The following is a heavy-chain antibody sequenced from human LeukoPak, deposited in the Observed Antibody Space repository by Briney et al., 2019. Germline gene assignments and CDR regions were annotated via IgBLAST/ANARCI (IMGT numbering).Heavy chain of an antibody. Sequence: GSLRLSCAASGFTFSSYAMSWVRQAPGKGLEWVSAISGSGGSTYYADSVKGRFTISRDNSKNTLYLQMNSLRAEDTAVYYCAKFVGAGSGSYYRPSNYYMDVWGKGTTVTVSS. V-gene: IGHV3-23*01. CDR2: ISGSGGST. J-gene: IGHJ6*03. CDR3: AKFVGAGSGSYYRPSNYYMDV. D-gene: IGHD3-10*01. CDR1: GFTFSSYA.